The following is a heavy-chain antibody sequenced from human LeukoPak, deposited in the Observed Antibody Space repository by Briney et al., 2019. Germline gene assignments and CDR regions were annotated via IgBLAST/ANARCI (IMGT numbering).Heavy chain of an antibody. V-gene: IGHV3-48*03. CDR2: ISSSGSTI. J-gene: IGHJ4*02. Sequence: GESLRLSCAASGFTFSSYEMNWVRQAPGKGLEWVSYISSSGSTIYYADSVKGRFTISRAHAKNSLYLQMNSLRAEDTAVYYCARDVWVDYWGQGTLVTVSS. D-gene: IGHD2-8*01. CDR3: ARDVWVDY. CDR1: GFTFSSYE.